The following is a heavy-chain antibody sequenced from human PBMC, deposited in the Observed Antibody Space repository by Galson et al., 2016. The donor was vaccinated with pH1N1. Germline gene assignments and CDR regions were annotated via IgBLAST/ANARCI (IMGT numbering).Heavy chain of an antibody. V-gene: IGHV3-7*03. CDR1: GFTFSRYW. Sequence: SLRLSCAASGFTFSRYWMSWVRQAPGKGLEWVANIKQDGSEKNYVDSVKGRFTVSRDNAKNSLYLQMNSLRGGDTAVYYWARDRGFLSVTTSAFHMWGQGTMFTVSS. J-gene: IGHJ3*02. CDR3: ARDRGFLSVTTSAFHM. CDR2: IKQDGSEK. D-gene: IGHD4-17*01.